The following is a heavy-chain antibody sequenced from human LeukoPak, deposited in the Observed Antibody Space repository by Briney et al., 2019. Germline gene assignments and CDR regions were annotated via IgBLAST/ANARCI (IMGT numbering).Heavy chain of an antibody. V-gene: IGHV3-21*01. Sequence: PGGSLRLSCAASGFTFSSYSMNWVRQAPGKGLEWVSSISSSSSYIYYADSVKGRFTISRDNAKNSLYLQMNSLRAEDTAVYYCARXSXYGGNSDYWGQGTLVTVSS. CDR2: ISSSSSYI. J-gene: IGHJ4*02. CDR3: ARXSXYGGNSDY. D-gene: IGHD4-23*01. CDR1: GFTFSSYS.